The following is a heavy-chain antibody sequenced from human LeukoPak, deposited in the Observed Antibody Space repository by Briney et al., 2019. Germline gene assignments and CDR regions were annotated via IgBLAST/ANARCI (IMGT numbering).Heavy chain of an antibody. CDR2: ISWNSGSK. J-gene: IGHJ4*02. D-gene: IGHD5-12*01. CDR1: GFTFSSYW. CDR3: AKESGYEFDY. V-gene: IGHV3-9*01. Sequence: PGGSLRLSCAASGFTFSSYWMHWVRQAPGKGLEWVSGISWNSGSKGYADSVKGRFTISRDNAKNSLYLQMNSLRAEDTALYYCAKESGYEFDYWGQGTLVTVSS.